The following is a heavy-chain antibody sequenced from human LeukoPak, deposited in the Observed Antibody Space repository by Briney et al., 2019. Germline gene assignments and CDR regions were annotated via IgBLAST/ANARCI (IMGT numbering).Heavy chain of an antibody. CDR2: IDANNGDT. D-gene: IGHD4-11*01. CDR1: GYTFRGNY. CDR3: ARDPSSVTLYFFDY. Sequence: ASVKVSCKASGYTFRGNYIHWLRRAPGQGLEWMGWIDANNGDTKSAQKFQGRVTMSRDTSISTAYMDLSSLSPDDAAVYYCARDPSSVTLYFFDYWGQGTLVTVSS. J-gene: IGHJ4*02. V-gene: IGHV1-2*02.